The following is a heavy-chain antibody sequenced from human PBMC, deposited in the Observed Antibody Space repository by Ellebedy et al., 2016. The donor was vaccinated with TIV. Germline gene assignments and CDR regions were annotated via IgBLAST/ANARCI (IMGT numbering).Heavy chain of an antibody. D-gene: IGHD5-18*01. CDR2: IRSKAYGGTT. Sequence: GESLKISCTASGFTFGDYAMSWFRQAPGKGLEWVGFIRSKAYGGTTEYAASVKGRFTISSDDSKSIAYLQMNSMKTEDTAVYYCTRVTDTAMVFLYYYYGMDVWGQGTTVTVSS. CDR1: GFTFGDYA. CDR3: TRVTDTAMVFLYYYYGMDV. J-gene: IGHJ6*02. V-gene: IGHV3-49*03.